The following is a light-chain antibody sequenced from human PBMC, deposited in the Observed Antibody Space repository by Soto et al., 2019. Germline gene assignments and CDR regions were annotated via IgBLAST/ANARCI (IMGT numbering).Light chain of an antibody. CDR3: QQRRTWPPSLT. CDR2: DAS. V-gene: IGKV3-11*01. CDR1: QSVSSY. J-gene: IGKJ5*01. Sequence: ELTPSPATLALSPVASATLSCRASQSVSSYLAWYQQNPCQAPRLLIYDASNRASGIPARFSGSGSGTDFSLTISSLEPEGFAIYYCQQRRTWPPSLTFGQGTRLEI.